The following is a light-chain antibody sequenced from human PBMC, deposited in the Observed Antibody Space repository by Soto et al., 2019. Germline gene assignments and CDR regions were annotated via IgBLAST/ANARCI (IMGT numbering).Light chain of an antibody. V-gene: IGLV2-18*02. J-gene: IGLJ1*01. CDR1: SSDVGSYNR. CDR3: KSYTSSDTYV. Sequence: QSVLTQPPSVSGSPGQSVTISCTGTSSDVGSYNRVAWYQQPPGTAPKLMIYEVSNRPSGVPDRFSGSKSGSTASLTISGLQAEDEADYYCKSYTSSDTYVLGTGTKVTVL. CDR2: EVS.